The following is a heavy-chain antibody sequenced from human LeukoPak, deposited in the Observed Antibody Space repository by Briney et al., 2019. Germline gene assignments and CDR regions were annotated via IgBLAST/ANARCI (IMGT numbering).Heavy chain of an antibody. CDR2: IYYSGST. CDR1: GGSISVGTYY. CDR3: ARDRDGYDLDAFDI. D-gene: IGHD5-24*01. V-gene: IGHV4-30-4*08. J-gene: IGHJ3*02. Sequence: SETLSLTCTVSGGSISVGTYYWSWIRQPPGKGLEWIGYIYYSGSTYYNPSLKSRVSISVDTSKNQFSLKLSSVTAADTAVFYCARDRDGYDLDAFDIWGQGPMVTVSS.